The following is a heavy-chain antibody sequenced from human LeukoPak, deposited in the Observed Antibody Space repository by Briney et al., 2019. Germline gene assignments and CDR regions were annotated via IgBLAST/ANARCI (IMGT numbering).Heavy chain of an antibody. D-gene: IGHD1-26*01. J-gene: IGHJ5*02. CDR2: IYYSGST. V-gene: IGHV4-61*01. CDR3: ARGIVGATGWFDP. Sequence: PSETLSLTCSVSGGSISSSSYYWSWIRQPPGKGLEWIGYIYYSGSTNYNPSLKSRVTISVDTSKNQFSLKLSSVTAADTAVYYCARGIVGATGWFDPWGQGTLVTVSS. CDR1: GGSISSSSYY.